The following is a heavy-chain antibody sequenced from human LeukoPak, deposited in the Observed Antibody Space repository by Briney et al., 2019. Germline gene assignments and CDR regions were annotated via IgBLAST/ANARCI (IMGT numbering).Heavy chain of an antibody. CDR1: GFTFSSYW. D-gene: IGHD5-18*01. CDR2: IKQDGSEK. CDR3: ARVKSGYSYGPHYYYYYYMDV. Sequence: PGGSLRLSCAASGFTFSSYWMSWVRQAPGKGLEWVANIKQDGSEKNYVDSVKGRFTISRDNAKNSLYLQMNSLRAEDTAVYYCARVKSGYSYGPHYYYYYYMDVWGKGTTVTIFS. V-gene: IGHV3-7*04. J-gene: IGHJ6*03.